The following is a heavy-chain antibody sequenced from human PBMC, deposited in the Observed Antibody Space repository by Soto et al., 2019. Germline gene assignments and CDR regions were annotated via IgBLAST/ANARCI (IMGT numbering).Heavy chain of an antibody. D-gene: IGHD2-8*01. Sequence: GGSLRLSCAASGFTFSSYAMSWVRQAPGKGLEWVSAISGSGGSTYYADSVKGRFTISRDNSKNTLYLQMNSLRAEDTAVYYCVKSHPGFMLYYYFDFCSRGTLVSVSS. CDR3: VKSHPGFMLYYYFDF. CDR2: ISGSGGST. J-gene: IGHJ4*02. V-gene: IGHV3-23*01. CDR1: GFTFSSYA.